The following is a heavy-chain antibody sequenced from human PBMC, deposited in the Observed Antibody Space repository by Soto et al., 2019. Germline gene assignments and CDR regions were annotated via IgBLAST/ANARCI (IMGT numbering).Heavy chain of an antibody. CDR3: ARGSTYYYDSSGGDAFDI. J-gene: IGHJ3*02. CDR2: IYHSGST. D-gene: IGHD3-22*01. V-gene: IGHV4-30-2*01. Sequence: QLQLQESGSGLVKPSQTLSLTCAVSGGSISSGGYSWSWIRQPPGKGLEWIGYIYHSGSTYYNPSLKSRVTISVDMSKNQFSLKLSSVTAADTAVYYCARGSTYYYDSSGGDAFDIWGQGTMVTVSS. CDR1: GGSISSGGYS.